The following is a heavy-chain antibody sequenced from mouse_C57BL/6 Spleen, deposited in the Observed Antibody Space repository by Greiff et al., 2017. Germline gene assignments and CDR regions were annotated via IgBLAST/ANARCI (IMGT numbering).Heavy chain of an antibody. CDR1: GYTFTDYY. D-gene: IGHD4-1*01. Sequence: VQLQQSGPVLVKPGASVKMSCKASGYTFTDYYMNWVKQSHGKSLEWIGVINPYNGGTSYNQKFKGKATLTVDKSSSTAYMELNSLTSEDSAVYYCASDGLGDFDYWGQGTTLTVSS. CDR3: ASDGLGDFDY. J-gene: IGHJ2*01. CDR2: INPYNGGT. V-gene: IGHV1-19*01.